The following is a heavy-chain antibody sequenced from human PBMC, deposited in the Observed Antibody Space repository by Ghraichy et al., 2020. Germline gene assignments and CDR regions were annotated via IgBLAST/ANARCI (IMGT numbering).Heavy chain of an antibody. CDR3: VKDGDDTVAHYPPWFLDH. CDR2: ISPSGGTT. D-gene: IGHD3-22*01. J-gene: IGHJ4*02. Sequence: LSLTCAASGFTFSSYAMSWVRQAPGKGLEWVSTISPSGGTTYYADSVKGRFTISRDNSKSTLYLQVTSLTAEDTAVYFCVKDGDDTVAHYPPWFLDHWGQGTLVTVSS. CDR1: GFTFSSYA. V-gene: IGHV3-23*01.